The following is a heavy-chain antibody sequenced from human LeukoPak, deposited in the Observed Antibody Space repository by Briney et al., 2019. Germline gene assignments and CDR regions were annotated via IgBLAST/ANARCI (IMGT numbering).Heavy chain of an antibody. CDR3: AKDVRRCNGACT. CDR1: GFSFSTYS. V-gene: IGHV3-23*01. CDR2: ISASGGDT. Sequence: PGGSLRLSCAASGFSFSTYSFSWVRQAPGKGLEWVSGISASGGDTFYADSVMGRFTISRDNSKNTLSLQMNSLRVEDTAIYYCAKDVRRCNGACTWGQGTLVTVSS. D-gene: IGHD2-8*01. J-gene: IGHJ5*02.